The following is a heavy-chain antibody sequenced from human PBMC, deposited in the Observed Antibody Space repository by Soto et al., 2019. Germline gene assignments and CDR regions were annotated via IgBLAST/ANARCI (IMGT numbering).Heavy chain of an antibody. Sequence: GGSLRLSCAASGFTFSGSAMHWVRQASGKGLEWVGRIRSKANSYATAYAASVKGRFTISRDDSMNTAYLQMNSLKTEDTAVYYCFPLTGTALEGFDYWGQGTLVTVSS. D-gene: IGHD1-7*01. J-gene: IGHJ4*02. V-gene: IGHV3-73*01. CDR3: FPLTGTALEGFDY. CDR1: GFTFSGSA. CDR2: IRSKANSYAT.